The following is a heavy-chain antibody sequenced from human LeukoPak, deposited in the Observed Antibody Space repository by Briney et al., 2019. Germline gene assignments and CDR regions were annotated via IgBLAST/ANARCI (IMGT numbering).Heavy chain of an antibody. CDR1: GFTFSSYA. V-gene: IGHV3-30*18. D-gene: IGHD3-22*01. CDR2: ISYDGSNK. Sequence: GGSLRLSCAASGFTFSSYAMSWVRQAPGKGLEWVAVISYDGSNKYYADSVKGRFTISRDNSKNTLYLQMNSLRAEDTAVYYCAKGGYDSSIYYFDYWGQGTLVTVSS. CDR3: AKGGYDSSIYYFDY. J-gene: IGHJ4*02.